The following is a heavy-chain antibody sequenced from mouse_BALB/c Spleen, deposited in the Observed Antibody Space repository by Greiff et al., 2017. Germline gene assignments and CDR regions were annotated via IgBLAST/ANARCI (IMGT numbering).Heavy chain of an antibody. CDR2: ISSGSSTI. D-gene: IGHD2-1*01. CDR1: GFTFSSFG. V-gene: IGHV5-17*02. J-gene: IGHJ3*01. CDR3: ARSGIYYGNYVGAY. Sequence: EVKVVESGGGLVQPGGSRKLSCAASGFTFSSFGMHWVRQAPEKGLEWVAYISSGSSTIYYADTVKGRFTISRDNPKNTLFLQMTSLRSEDTAMYYCARSGIYYGNYVGAYWGQGTLVTVSA.